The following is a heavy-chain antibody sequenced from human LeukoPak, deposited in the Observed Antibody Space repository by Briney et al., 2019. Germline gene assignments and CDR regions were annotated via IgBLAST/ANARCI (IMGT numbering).Heavy chain of an antibody. Sequence: PGRSLRLSCAASGFTLCSNGMLWLRQAPGKGLEWVAVISYDGSNKYYADSVKGRFTISRDNSKNTLYLQMNSLRAEDTAVYYCAKDPSYYYDSSGSYGGFDYWGQGTLVTVSS. CDR3: AKDPSYYYDSSGSYGGFDY. CDR2: ISYDGSNK. J-gene: IGHJ4*02. D-gene: IGHD3-22*01. CDR1: GFTLCSNG. V-gene: IGHV3-30*18.